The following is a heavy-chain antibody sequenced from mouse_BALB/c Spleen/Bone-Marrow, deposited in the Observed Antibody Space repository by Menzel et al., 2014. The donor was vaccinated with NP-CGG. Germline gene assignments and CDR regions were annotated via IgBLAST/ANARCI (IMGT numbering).Heavy chain of an antibody. D-gene: IGHD3-2*01. Sequence: QVQLQQSGAELVRPGASVKLSCKALGYTFIDYEIHWVKRTPVHGLEWIGAIHPGSGGTAYNQKFKGKATLTADKYSSTVYMELSSLTSEDSVVYYCARLRQLGLRTIDYWGQGTTLTVSS. CDR2: IHPGSGGT. CDR3: ARLRQLGLRTIDY. V-gene: IGHV1-15*01. CDR1: GYTFIDYE. J-gene: IGHJ2*01.